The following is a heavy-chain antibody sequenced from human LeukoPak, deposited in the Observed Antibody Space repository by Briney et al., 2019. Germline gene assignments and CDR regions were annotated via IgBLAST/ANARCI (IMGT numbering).Heavy chain of an antibody. CDR3: ARSPVEVDGFDI. Sequence: GGSLRLSCAASGFTFSSYWMYWVRQAPGKELVWFSRINSDGSSTSYADSVKGRCSISRDNAKNTLYLQMNSLRAEDTAVYYCARSPVEVDGFDIWGQGTMVTVSS. CDR2: INSDGSST. V-gene: IGHV3-74*01. CDR1: GFTFSSYW. J-gene: IGHJ3*02. D-gene: IGHD2-2*01.